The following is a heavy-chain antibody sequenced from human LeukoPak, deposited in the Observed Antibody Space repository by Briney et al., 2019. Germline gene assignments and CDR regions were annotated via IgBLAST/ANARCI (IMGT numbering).Heavy chain of an antibody. CDR3: ARGPGITGAPHYYMDV. D-gene: IGHD1-20*01. CDR2: IHYSGST. V-gene: IGHV4-59*01. CDR1: RGSISRYF. Sequence: SETLSLTCIVSRGSISRYFWSWIRQPPGKGLEWIGHIHYSGSTNYNPSLKSRVTISDNTSKNQFSLKLTSVTAADTAVYYCARGPGITGAPHYYMDVWGKGTTVTVSS. J-gene: IGHJ6*03.